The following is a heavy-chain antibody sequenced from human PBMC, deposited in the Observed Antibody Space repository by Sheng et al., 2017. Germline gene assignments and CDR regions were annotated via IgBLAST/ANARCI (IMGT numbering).Heavy chain of an antibody. CDR1: GFTFSSYG. CDR3: AKSQGRYYDSSGYYLGY. Sequence: QVQLVESGGGVVQPGRSLRLSCAASGFTFSSYGMHWVRQAPGKGLEWVAVISYDGSNKYYADSVKGRFTISRDNSKNTLYLQMNSLRAEDTAVYYCAKSQGRYYDSSGYYLGYWGQGT. D-gene: IGHD3-22*01. J-gene: IGHJ4*02. CDR2: ISYDGSNK. V-gene: IGHV3-30*18.